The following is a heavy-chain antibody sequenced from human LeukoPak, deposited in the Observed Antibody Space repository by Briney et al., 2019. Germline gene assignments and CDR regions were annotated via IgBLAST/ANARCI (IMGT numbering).Heavy chain of an antibody. J-gene: IGHJ4*02. CDR3: ARDSSGWYHWDY. Sequence: PGRSLRLSCAASGFTFSSYAMHWVRQAPGKGLEWVAVISYDVSNKYYADSVKGRFTISRDNSKNTLYLQMNSLRAEDTAVYYCARDSSGWYHWDYWGQGTLVTVSS. V-gene: IGHV3-30*01. CDR1: GFTFSSYA. D-gene: IGHD6-19*01. CDR2: ISYDVSNK.